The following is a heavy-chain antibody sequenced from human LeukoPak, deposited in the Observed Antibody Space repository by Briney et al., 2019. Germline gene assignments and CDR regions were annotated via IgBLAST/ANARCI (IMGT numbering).Heavy chain of an antibody. D-gene: IGHD2-8*01. Sequence: ASVKVSCKASGYTFSGSYIHWVRQAPGQGLEWMGRINPNSGDTNYAQKFQSRVTMTRDTSISTAYMELSSLTSDDTAVYFCARSAEHCNNGVCFTDYYMDVWGKGTTVTVSS. CDR2: INPNSGDT. CDR1: GYTFSGSY. CDR3: ARSAEHCNNGVCFTDYYMDV. J-gene: IGHJ6*03. V-gene: IGHV1-2*06.